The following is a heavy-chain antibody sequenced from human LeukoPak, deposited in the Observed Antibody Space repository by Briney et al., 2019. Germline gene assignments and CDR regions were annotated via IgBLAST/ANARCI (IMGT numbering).Heavy chain of an antibody. Sequence: PGGSLRLSCAAPGFTFSNYWMSWVRQAPGKGLEWVANIKHDGRDKHYVDSVKGRFTIARDSAKNSLNLQMNSLRAEDTAVYYCARGGNYDILTGYIFDCWGQGTLVTVSS. CDR3: ARGGNYDILTGYIFDC. V-gene: IGHV3-7*03. D-gene: IGHD3-9*01. CDR1: GFTFSNYW. CDR2: IKHDGRDK. J-gene: IGHJ4*02.